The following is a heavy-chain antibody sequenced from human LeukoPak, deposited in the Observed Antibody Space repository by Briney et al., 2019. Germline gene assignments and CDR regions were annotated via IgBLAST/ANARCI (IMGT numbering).Heavy chain of an antibody. J-gene: IGHJ5*02. Sequence: ASVKVSCMASGYTFTGYYMHWVRQAPGQGLEWMGWINPNSGGTNYAQKFQGRVTMTRDTSISTAYMELSRLRSDDTAVYYCAREGPHYYDSSGYYGPWGQGTLVTVSS. CDR1: GYTFTGYY. D-gene: IGHD3-22*01. V-gene: IGHV1-2*02. CDR2: INPNSGGT. CDR3: AREGPHYYDSSGYYGP.